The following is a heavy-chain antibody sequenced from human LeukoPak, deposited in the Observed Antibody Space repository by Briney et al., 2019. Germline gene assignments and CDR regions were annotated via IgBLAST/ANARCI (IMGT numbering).Heavy chain of an antibody. D-gene: IGHD6-13*01. CDR3: AGGTGIAAAVTSLFQY. V-gene: IGHV1-46*01. J-gene: IGHJ1*01. Sequence: ASVKVSCKASGYPFTSYYMHWVRQAPGQGLEWMGVINPSGGTTSYAQKFQGGVTMTRDTSTSTVYMELSSLRSEDTAVYYCAGGTGIAAAVTSLFQYWGQGTLVTVSS. CDR2: INPSGGTT. CDR1: GYPFTSYY.